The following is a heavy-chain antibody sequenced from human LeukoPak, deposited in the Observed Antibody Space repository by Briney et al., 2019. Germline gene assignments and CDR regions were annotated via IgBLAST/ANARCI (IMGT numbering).Heavy chain of an antibody. D-gene: IGHD2/OR15-2a*01. Sequence: GGSLRLSCLASGFSFNSYTMNWVREAPGRGLEWVSTISPVSSYTWYAESVKGRFTISRDNPKNSLYLQMDSLRAEDTAVYYCVRDVSRRIGMDVWGQGTTVTVSS. CDR2: ISPVSSYT. CDR3: VRDVSRRIGMDV. V-gene: IGHV3-21*01. CDR1: GFSFNSYT. J-gene: IGHJ6*02.